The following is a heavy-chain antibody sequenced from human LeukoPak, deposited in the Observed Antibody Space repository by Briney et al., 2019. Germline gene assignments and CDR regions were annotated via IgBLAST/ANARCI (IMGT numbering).Heavy chain of an antibody. D-gene: IGHD6-19*01. Sequence: PSETLSLTCTVSGSSISSYYWSWIRQPPGKGLEWIGCIYYTGSTNYNPSLKSRVTISVDTSKNQFSLKLSSVTAADTAVYYCATGRAYSSVDYWGQGTLVTVSS. CDR2: IYYTGST. CDR1: GSSISSYY. CDR3: ATGRAYSSVDY. J-gene: IGHJ4*02. V-gene: IGHV4-59*01.